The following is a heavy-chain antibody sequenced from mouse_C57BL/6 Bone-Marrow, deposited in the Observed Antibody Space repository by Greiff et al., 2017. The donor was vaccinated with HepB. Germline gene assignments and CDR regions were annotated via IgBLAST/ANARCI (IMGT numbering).Heavy chain of an antibody. CDR3: ARGRFADLRQGNYYFDY. J-gene: IGHJ2*01. D-gene: IGHD3-2*01. CDR1: GYTFTSYW. V-gene: IGHV1-69*01. CDR2: IDPSDSYT. Sequence: QVQLQQPGAELVMPGASVKLSCKASGYTFTSYWMHWVKQRPGQGLEWIGEIDPSDSYTNYNQKFKGKSTLTVDKASSTAYMQLSSLTSEDSAVYYCARGRFADLRQGNYYFDYWGQGTTLTVSS.